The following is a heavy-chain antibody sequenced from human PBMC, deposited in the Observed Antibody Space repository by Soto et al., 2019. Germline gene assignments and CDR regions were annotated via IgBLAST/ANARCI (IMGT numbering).Heavy chain of an antibody. CDR2: IYWDDAK. J-gene: IGHJ5*02. Sequence: QITLNESGPTLVKPTQTLTLTCTFSGFSFTTEGVGVAWIRQPPGKALEWLGFIYWDDAKRYSPSLKSRLTITKDTSKDEVVLTMANMDPVDTATYYCAHGLYGATWSTLDAWGQGTLVTVSS. CDR1: GFSFTTEGVG. V-gene: IGHV2-5*02. D-gene: IGHD2-8*01. CDR3: AHGLYGATWSTLDA.